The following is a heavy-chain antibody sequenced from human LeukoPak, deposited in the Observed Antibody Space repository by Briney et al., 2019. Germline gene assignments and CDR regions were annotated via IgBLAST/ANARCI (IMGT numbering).Heavy chain of an antibody. CDR2: ISNDGTHE. D-gene: IGHD1-26*01. J-gene: IGHJ4*02. Sequence: GGSLRLSCAASGFTFSTYGMHWVRQAPGKGLEWVAVISNDGTHEYYADSVKGRFTISRDNSENTLFLQMNSLRAEDTAVYYCVRPDQWDPHRLGYWGQGLQVIVSS. CDR3: VRPDQWDPHRLGY. V-gene: IGHV3-30*03. CDR1: GFTFSTYG.